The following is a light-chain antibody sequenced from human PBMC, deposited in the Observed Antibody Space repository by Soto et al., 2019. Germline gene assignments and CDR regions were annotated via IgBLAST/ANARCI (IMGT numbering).Light chain of an antibody. CDR1: QSVSSSY. CDR3: QQYGSSL. CDR2: GSS. V-gene: IGKV3-20*01. J-gene: IGKJ3*01. Sequence: EIVLTQSPGTLSLSPGERATLSCRASQSVSSSYLAWYQQKPGQAPRLLIYGSSSRATGIPDRFSGSGSGSHFTLTISRLEPEEFAVYYCQQYGSSLFGAGTKVDIK.